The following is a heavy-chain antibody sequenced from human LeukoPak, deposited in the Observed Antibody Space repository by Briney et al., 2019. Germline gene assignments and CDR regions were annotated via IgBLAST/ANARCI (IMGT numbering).Heavy chain of an antibody. V-gene: IGHV3-30*04. Sequence: PGGSLRLSCAASGFTFSSYAMHWVRQAPGKGLEWVAVISYDGSNKYYADSVKGRFTISRDNSKNTLYLQMNSLRAEDTAVYYCARELSFYSPTFWGKGTTVTVSS. CDR3: ARELSFYSPTF. CDR2: ISYDGSNK. CDR1: GFTFSSYA. D-gene: IGHD2/OR15-2a*01. J-gene: IGHJ6*04.